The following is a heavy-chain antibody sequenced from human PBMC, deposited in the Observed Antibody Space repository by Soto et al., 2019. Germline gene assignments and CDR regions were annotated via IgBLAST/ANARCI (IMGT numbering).Heavy chain of an antibody. J-gene: IGHJ6*02. CDR3: AKCRATVDYGMDV. CDR1: GFTFSSYG. V-gene: IGHV3-30*18. Sequence: TGGSLRLSCAASGFTFSSYGMHWVRQSPGKGLEWVAVISYDGSNKYYADSVKGRFTISRDNSKNTLYLQMNSLRAEDTAVYYCAKCRATVDYGMDVWGQGTTVTVSS. D-gene: IGHD4-17*01. CDR2: ISYDGSNK.